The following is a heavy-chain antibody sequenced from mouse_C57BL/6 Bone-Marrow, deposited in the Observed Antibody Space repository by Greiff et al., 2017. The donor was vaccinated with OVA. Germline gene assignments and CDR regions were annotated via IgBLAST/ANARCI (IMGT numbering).Heavy chain of an antibody. CDR3: ARGRAGTKGYFDY. D-gene: IGHD4-1*01. CDR1: GYTLTSYW. CDR2: IHPNSGST. J-gene: IGHJ2*01. Sequence: QVQLQQPGAELVKPGASVKLSCKASGYTLTSYWMHWVKQRPGQGLEWIGMIHPNSGSTNYNEKFKSKATLTVDKSSSTAYMQLSSLTSEDSAVYYCARGRAGTKGYFDYWGQGTTLTVSS. V-gene: IGHV1-64*01.